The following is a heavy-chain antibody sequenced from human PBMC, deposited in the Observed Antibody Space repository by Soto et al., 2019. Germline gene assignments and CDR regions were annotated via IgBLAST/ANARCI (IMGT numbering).Heavy chain of an antibody. Sequence: ASETLSLTRPVSGGSLSSNNWWGWGRQPPGKGVGWIGGIYHSGSTNSNPSLKSRVTISVDKSKNQFSLKLSSVTAADTAVYYCARDGVGGCSSTSCPSSYYYYGMDVWGQGTTVTVSS. D-gene: IGHD2-2*01. CDR2: IYHSGST. CDR3: ARDGVGGCSSTSCPSSYYYYGMDV. CDR1: GGSLSSNNW. J-gene: IGHJ6*02. V-gene: IGHV4-4*02.